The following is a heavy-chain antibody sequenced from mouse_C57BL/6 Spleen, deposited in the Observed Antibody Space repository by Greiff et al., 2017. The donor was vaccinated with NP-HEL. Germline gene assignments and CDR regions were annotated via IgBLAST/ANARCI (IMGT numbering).Heavy chain of an antibody. D-gene: IGHD2-2*01. Sequence: QVQLQQPGAELVRPGSSVKLSCKASGYTFTSYWMDWVKPRPGQGLEWIGNIYPSDSETHYNQKFKDKATLTVDKSSSTAYMQLSSLTSEDSAVYYCARSYGYDGFYAMDYWGQGTSVTVSS. V-gene: IGHV1-61*01. CDR2: IYPSDSET. J-gene: IGHJ4*01. CDR3: ARSYGYDGFYAMDY. CDR1: GYTFTSYW.